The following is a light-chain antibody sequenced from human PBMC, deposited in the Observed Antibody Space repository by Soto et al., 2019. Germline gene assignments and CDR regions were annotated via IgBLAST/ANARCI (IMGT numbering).Light chain of an antibody. CDR2: DAS. V-gene: IGKV1-5*01. CDR3: QQYNSYPYS. CDR1: QNIDSW. J-gene: IGKJ3*01. Sequence: DIQVTQSPSTLSASVGDRVTISCRASQNIDSWLAWYQQKPGKAPKLLIYDASSLESGVPSRFNGSGSETEFTLTISSLQPDDFATYYCQQYNSYPYSFGPGTKVDIK.